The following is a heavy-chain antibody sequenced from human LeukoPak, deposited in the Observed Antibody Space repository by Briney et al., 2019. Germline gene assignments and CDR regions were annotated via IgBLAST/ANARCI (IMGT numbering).Heavy chain of an antibody. D-gene: IGHD3-10*01. Sequence: GGSLRLSCAASGFTFSSYGMHWVRQAPGRGLEWVAVISYDGSNKYYADSVKGRFTISRDNSKNTLYLQMNSLRAEDTAVYYCAKDRDNTYYYGSGSPDYWGQGTLVTVSS. CDR3: AKDRDNTYYYGSGSPDY. J-gene: IGHJ4*02. CDR1: GFTFSSYG. V-gene: IGHV3-30*18. CDR2: ISYDGSNK.